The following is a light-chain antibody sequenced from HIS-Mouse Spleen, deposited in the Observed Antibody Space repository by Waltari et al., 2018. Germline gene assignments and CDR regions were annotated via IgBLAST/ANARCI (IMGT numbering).Light chain of an antibody. J-gene: IGKJ1*01. V-gene: IGKV1-9*01. CDR3: QQLNSYHPT. CDR1: QGISSY. CDR2: DAS. Sequence: DIQLTQSPSFLSPSVGDGATITCRASQGISSYLAWYQQKPGKAPKLLIYDASTLQSGVPSRFSGSGSGTELSITISSMQPEDFATYYCQQLNSYHPTFGQGTKVEIK.